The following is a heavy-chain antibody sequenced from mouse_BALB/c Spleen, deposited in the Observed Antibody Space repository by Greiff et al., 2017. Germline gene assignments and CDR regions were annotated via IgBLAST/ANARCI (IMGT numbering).Heavy chain of an antibody. CDR1: GFNIKDTY. Sequence: EVQLQQSGAELVKPGASVKLSCTASGFNIKDTYMHWVKQRPEQGLEWIGRIDPANGNTKSDPKFQGKATITADTSSNTAYLQLSSRTSEDTAVYYCARRVSSLYYYAMDYWGQGTSVTVSS. CDR2: IDPANGNT. D-gene: IGHD1-1*01. J-gene: IGHJ4*01. V-gene: IGHV14-3*02. CDR3: ARRVSSLYYYAMDY.